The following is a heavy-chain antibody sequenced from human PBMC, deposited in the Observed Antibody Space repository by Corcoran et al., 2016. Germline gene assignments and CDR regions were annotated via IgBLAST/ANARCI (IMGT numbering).Heavy chain of an antibody. Sequence: QVQLQQSGPGLVQPSQTLSITCAISGDSVSSNSAAWNWIRQSPSRGLEWLGRTYYRSKWYYDYAISVKSRITINPDTSKNQYSLQLNSVTPEDTAVYYCRRELRTVTRTPLHYWGQGTLVTVSA. CDR2: TYYRSKWYY. J-gene: IGHJ4*02. V-gene: IGHV6-1*01. D-gene: IGHD2-21*02. CDR3: RRELRTVTRTPLHY. CDR1: GDSVSSNSAA.